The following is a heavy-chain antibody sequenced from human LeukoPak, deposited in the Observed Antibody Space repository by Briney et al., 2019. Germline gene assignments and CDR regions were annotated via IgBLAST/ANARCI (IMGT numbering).Heavy chain of an antibody. D-gene: IGHD5-18*01. V-gene: IGHV3-7*01. J-gene: IGHJ6*03. Sequence: HAGGSLRLSCAASGFIFATSWMTWVRQTPTKGLEWVATINRDGSETYYVDSVGGRFTISRDNAKNSLYLQMNSLRAEDTAVYYCASPPPWIQTYDLDVWGKGTTVTVS. CDR3: ASPPPWIQTYDLDV. CDR2: INRDGSET. CDR1: GFIFATSW.